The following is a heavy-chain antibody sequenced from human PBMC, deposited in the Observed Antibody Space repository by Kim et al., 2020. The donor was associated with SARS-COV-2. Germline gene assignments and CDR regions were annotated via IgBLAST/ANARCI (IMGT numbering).Heavy chain of an antibody. CDR2: IYYSGST. CDR3: ARHLRGTMIVVVITPLNYFDY. CDR1: GGSISSSSYY. Sequence: SETLSLTCTVSGGSISSSSYYWGWLRQPPGKGLEWIGSIYYSGSTYYNPSLKSRVTISVDTSKNQFSLKLSSVTAADTAVYYCARHLRGTMIVVVITPLNYFDYWGQGTLVTVSS. J-gene: IGHJ4*02. V-gene: IGHV4-39*01. D-gene: IGHD3-22*01.